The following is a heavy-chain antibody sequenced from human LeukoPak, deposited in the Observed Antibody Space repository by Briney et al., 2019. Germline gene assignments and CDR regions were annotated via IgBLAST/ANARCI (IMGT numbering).Heavy chain of an antibody. Sequence: PGGSLRLSCAASGFTFSSYGMHWVRQAPGKGLEWVAFIRYDGSNKYYADSMKGRFTISRDNSKNTLYLQMNSLRAEDTAVYYCAKEGELGYCSSTSCPFGYWGQGTLVTVSS. V-gene: IGHV3-30*02. J-gene: IGHJ4*02. CDR2: IRYDGSNK. D-gene: IGHD2-2*01. CDR3: AKEGELGYCSSTSCPFGY. CDR1: GFTFSSYG.